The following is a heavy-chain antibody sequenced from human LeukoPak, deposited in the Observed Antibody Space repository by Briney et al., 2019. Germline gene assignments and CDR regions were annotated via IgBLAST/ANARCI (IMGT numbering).Heavy chain of an antibody. CDR2: IWYGGSNK. D-gene: IGHD6-6*01. V-gene: IGHV3-33*08. Sequence: GGSLRLSCAASGFTFSSYGMHWVRQAPGKGLEWVAVIWYGGSNKYYADSVKGRFTISRDNSKNTLYLQMNSLRAEDTAVYYCAKTDLEYSSSGALDYWGQGTLVTVSS. CDR1: GFTFSSYG. CDR3: AKTDLEYSSSGALDY. J-gene: IGHJ4*02.